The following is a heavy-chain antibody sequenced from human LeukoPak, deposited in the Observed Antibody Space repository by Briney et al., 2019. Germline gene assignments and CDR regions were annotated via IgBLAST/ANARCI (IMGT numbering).Heavy chain of an antibody. CDR2: INPNSGGT. Sequence: ASVKVSCKASGYTFTGYYMHWVRQAPGQGLEWMGRINPNSGGTNYAQKFQGRVTMTRDTSISTAYMELSRLRSDDTAVYYCARDQDNVLMVYAPGGGYYGMDVWGQGTTVTVSS. CDR1: GYTFTGYY. CDR3: ARDQDNVLMVYAPGGGYYGMDV. V-gene: IGHV1-2*06. D-gene: IGHD2-8*01. J-gene: IGHJ6*02.